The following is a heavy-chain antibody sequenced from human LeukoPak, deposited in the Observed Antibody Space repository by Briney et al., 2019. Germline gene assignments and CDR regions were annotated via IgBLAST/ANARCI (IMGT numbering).Heavy chain of an antibody. CDR1: GFTVSSKY. CDR2: IYSGGGT. D-gene: IGHD3-22*01. Sequence: GGSLRLSCAASGFTVSSKYMCWVRQAPGKGLEWVSAIYSGGGTYYADSVKGRFTISRDTSKNTLYLQMNSLRAEDTAVYYCARSDSSGYLAFDYWGQGTLVTVSS. J-gene: IGHJ4*02. CDR3: ARSDSSGYLAFDY. V-gene: IGHV3-53*01.